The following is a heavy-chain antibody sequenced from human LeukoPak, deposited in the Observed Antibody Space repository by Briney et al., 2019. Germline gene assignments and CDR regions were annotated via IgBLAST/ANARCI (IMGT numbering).Heavy chain of an antibody. J-gene: IGHJ4*02. Sequence: SETLSLTCIVSGDSISNYYWSWIRQPAGKGLEWIGRIYTSGSTNYNPSLKSRVTMSVDTSKNQFSLKLTSVTAADTAVYYCAREAAAGTFYFDYWGQGTLVTVSS. CDR1: GDSISNYY. D-gene: IGHD6-13*01. V-gene: IGHV4-4*07. CDR2: IYTSGST. CDR3: AREAAAGTFYFDY.